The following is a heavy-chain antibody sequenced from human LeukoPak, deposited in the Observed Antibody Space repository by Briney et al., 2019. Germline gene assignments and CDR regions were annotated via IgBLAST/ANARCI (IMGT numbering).Heavy chain of an antibody. V-gene: IGHV3-23*01. CDR2: ISGSDGST. D-gene: IGHD6-19*01. CDR3: ARDPSSGWYLKGWFDP. Sequence: GGTLRLSCAASGFIFSNYAMTWVRQAPGKGLEWVSTISGSDGSTYYADSVKGRFTISRDNAKNSLYLQMNSLRAEDTAVYYCARDPSSGWYLKGWFDPWGQGTLVTVSS. J-gene: IGHJ5*02. CDR1: GFIFSNYA.